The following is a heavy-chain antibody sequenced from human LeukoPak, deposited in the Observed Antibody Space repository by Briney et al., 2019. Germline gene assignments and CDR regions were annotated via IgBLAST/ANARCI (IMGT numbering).Heavy chain of an antibody. D-gene: IGHD4-17*01. Sequence: ASVKVSCKASGYTFTGYYMHWVRQAPGQGLEWTGWINPNSGGTNYAQKFQGRVTMTRDTSISTAYMELSRLRSDDTAVYYCARGPKTTVTTNYFDYWGQGTLVTVSS. J-gene: IGHJ4*02. V-gene: IGHV1-2*02. CDR3: ARGPKTTVTTNYFDY. CDR2: INPNSGGT. CDR1: GYTFTGYY.